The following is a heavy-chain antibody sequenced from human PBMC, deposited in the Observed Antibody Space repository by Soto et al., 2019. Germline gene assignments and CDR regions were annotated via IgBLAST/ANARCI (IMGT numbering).Heavy chain of an antibody. CDR2: FDPEDGET. D-gene: IGHD3-3*01. CDR1: AYTLTELS. V-gene: IGHV1-24*01. J-gene: IGHJ4*02. CDR3: ATGATIFGVVAN. Sequence: GXSVKLSCNVSAYTLTELSMHWVRQAPGKGLEWMGGFDPEDGETIYAQKFQGRVTMTEDTSTDTAYMELSSLRSEDTAVYYCATGATIFGVVANWGQGTLVTVSS.